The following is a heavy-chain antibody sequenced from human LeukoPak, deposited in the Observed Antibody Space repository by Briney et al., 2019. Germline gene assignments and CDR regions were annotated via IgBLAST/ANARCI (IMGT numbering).Heavy chain of an antibody. CDR1: GFTFSSYS. CDR3: ARDEENYDYVWGSYRYFDY. D-gene: IGHD3-16*02. V-gene: IGHV3-21*01. J-gene: IGHJ4*02. CDR2: ISSSSSYI. Sequence: PGGSLRLSCAASGFTFSSYSMNWVRQAPGKGLEWVSSISSSSSYIYYADSVKGRFTISRDNAKNSLYLQMNSLRAEDTAVYYCARDEENYDYVWGSYRYFDYWGQGTLATVSS.